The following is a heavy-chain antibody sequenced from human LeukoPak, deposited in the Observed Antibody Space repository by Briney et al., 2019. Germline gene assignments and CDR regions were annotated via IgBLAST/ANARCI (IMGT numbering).Heavy chain of an antibody. CDR3: AREGRSLI. Sequence: SETLSLTCTVSGGSISSSSYYWGWIRQPPGKGLEWIGSIYYSGSTYYNPSLKSRVTISVDTSKNQFSLKLSSVTAADTAVYYCAREGRSLIWGQGTMVTVSS. V-gene: IGHV4-39*07. CDR1: GGSISSSSYY. J-gene: IGHJ3*02. CDR2: IYYSGST.